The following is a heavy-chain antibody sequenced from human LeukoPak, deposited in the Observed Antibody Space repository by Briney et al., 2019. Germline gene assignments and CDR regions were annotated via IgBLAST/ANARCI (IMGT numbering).Heavy chain of an antibody. Sequence: SETLSLTCAVSGGSVKTYYWSWIRQSPERGLQWIGFIHATGRTNTFTSLKSRVTISLDTSTNQISLRLKSVTAADTAVYYCARHSARGYNYIDFWGRGTLVTVSS. J-gene: IGHJ4*02. CDR3: ARHSARGYNYIDF. CDR2: IHATGRT. CDR1: GGSVKTYY. D-gene: IGHD5-24*01. V-gene: IGHV4-4*08.